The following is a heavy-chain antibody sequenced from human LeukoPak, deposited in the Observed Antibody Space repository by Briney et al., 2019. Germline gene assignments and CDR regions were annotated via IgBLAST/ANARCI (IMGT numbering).Heavy chain of an antibody. V-gene: IGHV3-7*01. CDR2: INQGGSVK. J-gene: IGHJ4*02. CDR1: GFTFRRYW. Sequence: PGGSLRLSCAASGFTFRRYWMSWVRQAPGKGLEGVAKINQGGSVKYYVDSVKGRFTISRDDAKNSLYVQMNSLRDEDTAVYYCARVGYSGWNLEYWGQGTLVTVSS. D-gene: IGHD5-12*01. CDR3: ARVGYSGWNLEY.